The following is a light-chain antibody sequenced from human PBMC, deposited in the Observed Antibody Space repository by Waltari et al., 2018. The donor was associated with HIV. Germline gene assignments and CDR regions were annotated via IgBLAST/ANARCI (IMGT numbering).Light chain of an antibody. J-gene: IGLJ3*02. CDR3: TSYTTSDTLR. CDR1: SSDFGFDNY. CDR2: EVS. V-gene: IGLV2-14*03. Sequence: QSVLTQPASVSGSPGQSVTISCTGTSSDFGFDNYVSWYQQYPGKAPTLIIYEVSSRPSGVSDRFSVSKSGNTASLTISGLQNEDEADYFCTSYTTSDTLRFGGGTKVTVL.